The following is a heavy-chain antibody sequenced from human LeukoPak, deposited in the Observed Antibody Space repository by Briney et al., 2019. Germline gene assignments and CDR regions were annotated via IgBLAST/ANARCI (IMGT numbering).Heavy chain of an antibody. J-gene: IGHJ5*02. V-gene: IGHV4-38-2*01. CDR1: GYSISSGYY. D-gene: IGHD6-13*01. CDR2: IYHSGST. Sequence: SETLSLTCAVSGYSISSGYYWGWIRQPPGEGLGGIGSIYHSGSTYYNPSLKSRVTISVDTSKNQFSLKLSSVTAADTAVYYCARSPPGIAAAGTLGSFDPWGQGTLATVSP. CDR3: ARSPPGIAAAGTLGSFDP.